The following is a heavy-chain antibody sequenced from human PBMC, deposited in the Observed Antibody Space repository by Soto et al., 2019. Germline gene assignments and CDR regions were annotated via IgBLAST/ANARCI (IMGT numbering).Heavy chain of an antibody. Sequence: ASVKVSCKASGYTFTSYGISWVRQAPGQGLEWMGIINPSGGSTSYAQKFQGRVTMTRDTSTSTVYMELSSLRSEDTAVYYCARAGGTYYDLRFDYWGQGTLVTVSS. D-gene: IGHD1-26*01. CDR1: GYTFTSYG. V-gene: IGHV1-46*01. CDR3: ARAGGTYYDLRFDY. CDR2: INPSGGST. J-gene: IGHJ4*02.